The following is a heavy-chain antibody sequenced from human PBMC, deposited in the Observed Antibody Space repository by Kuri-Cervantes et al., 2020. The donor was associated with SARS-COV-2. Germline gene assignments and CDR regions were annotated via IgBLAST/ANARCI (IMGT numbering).Heavy chain of an antibody. J-gene: IGHJ3*02. CDR1: GFTFSSYS. Sequence: LSLTCAASGFTFSSYSMNWVRQAPGKGLEWVSSISSSSSYIYYADSVKGRFTISRDNAKNSLYLQMNSLRAEDTAVYYCARDLPLGSSNKVCAFDIWGQGTMVTVS. D-gene: IGHD6-6*01. V-gene: IGHV3-21*01. CDR2: ISSSSSYI. CDR3: ARDLPLGSSNKVCAFDI.